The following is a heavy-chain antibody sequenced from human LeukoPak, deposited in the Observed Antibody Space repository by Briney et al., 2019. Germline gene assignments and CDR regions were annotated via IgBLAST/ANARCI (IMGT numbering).Heavy chain of an antibody. Sequence: SVKVSCKASGYTFIGYSISWVRQAPGHGLEWMGWITPYNGNTNYVQNFQGRGTMTTDTSTSTAYMELRSLRSDDTAVYYCEIEYGGNPGLFGYWGQGTLVTVSS. D-gene: IGHD4-23*01. CDR2: ITPYNGNT. CDR1: GYTFIGYS. J-gene: IGHJ4*02. V-gene: IGHV1-18*01. CDR3: EIEYGGNPGLFGY.